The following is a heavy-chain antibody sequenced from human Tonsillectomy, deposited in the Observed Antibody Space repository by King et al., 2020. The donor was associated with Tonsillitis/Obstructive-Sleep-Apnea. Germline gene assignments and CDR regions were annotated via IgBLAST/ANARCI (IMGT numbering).Heavy chain of an antibody. D-gene: IGHD3-22*01. CDR2: ISAYNGHT. CDR3: ARDSMSHYYDSSGYYTFEY. Sequence: LVESGAEVKKPGASVNVSCKASGYTFTNYGISWVRQAPGQGLEWMGWISAYNGHTNYALKLQGRVTMTTDTSTSTAYMELRSLRSDDTAVYYCARDSMSHYYDSSGYYTFEYWGQGTLVTVSS. J-gene: IGHJ4*02. V-gene: IGHV1-18*01. CDR1: GYTFTNYG.